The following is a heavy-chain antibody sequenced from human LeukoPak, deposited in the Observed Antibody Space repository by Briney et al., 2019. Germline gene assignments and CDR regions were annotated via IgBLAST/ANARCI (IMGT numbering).Heavy chain of an antibody. CDR2: IKHDGSQK. CDR3: ARDGTYGSGSYFDY. J-gene: IGHJ4*02. Sequence: GGSLRLSCVASGFSFSTYWINWVRQAPGEGLEWVAHIKHDGSQKYYADSVKGRLTISRDNSKNTLYLQMNSLRAEDTAMYYCARDGTYGSGSYFDYWGQGTLVTVSS. D-gene: IGHD3-10*01. V-gene: IGHV3-7*01. CDR1: GFSFSTYW.